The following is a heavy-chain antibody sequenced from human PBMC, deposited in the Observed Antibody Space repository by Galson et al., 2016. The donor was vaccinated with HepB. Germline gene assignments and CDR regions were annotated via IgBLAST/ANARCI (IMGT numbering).Heavy chain of an antibody. V-gene: IGHV3-48*02. D-gene: IGHD4-11*01. J-gene: IGHJ5*02. CDR1: GFTFRTFS. Sequence: SLRLSCAASGFTFRTFSMDWVRQAPGKGLEWVSYISGDSDTIYYADSVKGRFTISRDNAKSSLNLQMNALRDEDTAVYYCARGLYSNSFDLWGLGTPVTVS. CDR3: ARGLYSNSFDL. CDR2: ISGDSDTI.